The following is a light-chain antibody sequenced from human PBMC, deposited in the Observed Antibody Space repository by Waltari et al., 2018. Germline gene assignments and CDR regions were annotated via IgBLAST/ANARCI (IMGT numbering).Light chain of an antibody. J-gene: IGKJ2*01. CDR1: QDISNY. CDR3: QQYDNLSLT. Sequence: DIQMTQSPSSLSASVGDRVTITCQASQDISNYLNLYQQKPGKAPKLLIYDASNLETGVPSRFSGSGSGTDFTFTISSLQPEDIATYYCQQYDNLSLTFGQGTKLEIK. V-gene: IGKV1-33*01. CDR2: DAS.